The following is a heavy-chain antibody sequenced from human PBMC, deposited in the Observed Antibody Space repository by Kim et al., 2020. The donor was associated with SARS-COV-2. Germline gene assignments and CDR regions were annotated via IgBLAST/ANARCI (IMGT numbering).Heavy chain of an antibody. Sequence: GGSLRLSCAASGFTFSSYGMHWVRQAPGKGLEWVAVISYDGSNKYYADSVKGRFTISRDNSKNTLYLQMNSLRAEDTAVYYCAKEENYYDSSGYYSGFDYWGQGTLVTVSS. V-gene: IGHV3-30*18. D-gene: IGHD3-22*01. CDR2: ISYDGSNK. CDR1: GFTFSSYG. J-gene: IGHJ4*02. CDR3: AKEENYYDSSGYYSGFDY.